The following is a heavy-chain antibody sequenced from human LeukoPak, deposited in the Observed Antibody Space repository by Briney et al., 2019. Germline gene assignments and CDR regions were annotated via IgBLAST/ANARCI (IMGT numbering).Heavy chain of an antibody. CDR1: GFTFSSYT. D-gene: IGHD3-10*01. Sequence: GGPLRLSCAASGFTFSSYTMHWVRQAPGKGLEWVSSISSSSSYIYYADSVKGRFTISRDNARNSLYLQMNSLRAEDTAVYYCARDREYGLPHSLWGQGTLVTVSS. CDR2: ISSSSSYI. CDR3: ARDREYGLPHSL. V-gene: IGHV3-21*01. J-gene: IGHJ4*02.